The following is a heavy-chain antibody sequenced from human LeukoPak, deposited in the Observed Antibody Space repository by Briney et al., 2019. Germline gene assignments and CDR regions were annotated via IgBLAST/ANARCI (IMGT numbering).Heavy chain of an antibody. CDR1: RFTFSTYW. Sequence: GSLRLSCAASRFTFSTYWMHWVRQAPGKGLVWVSRINSDGSSTDYADSVKGRFIISRDNSKNTLYLQMNSLRAEDTAVYYCAKDTSVGAFDIWGQGTMVTVSS. V-gene: IGHV3-74*01. D-gene: IGHD5/OR15-5a*01. CDR2: INSDGSST. CDR3: AKDTSVGAFDI. J-gene: IGHJ3*02.